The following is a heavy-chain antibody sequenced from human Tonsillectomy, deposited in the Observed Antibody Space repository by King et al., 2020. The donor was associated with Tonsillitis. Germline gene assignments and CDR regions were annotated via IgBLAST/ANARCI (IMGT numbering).Heavy chain of an antibody. CDR1: GYTFTSYY. Sequence: VQLVESGAEVKKPGASVKVSCKASGYTFTSYYMHWVRQAPGQGLEWMGIINPSGGSTSYAQKFQGRVTMTRDTSTSTVYMELSSLRSEDTAVYYCARDLYYYDSSGSYRGGWFDPWGQGTLVTVSS. CDR2: INPSGGST. CDR3: ARDLYYYDSSGSYRGGWFDP. V-gene: IGHV1-46*03. D-gene: IGHD3-22*01. J-gene: IGHJ5*02.